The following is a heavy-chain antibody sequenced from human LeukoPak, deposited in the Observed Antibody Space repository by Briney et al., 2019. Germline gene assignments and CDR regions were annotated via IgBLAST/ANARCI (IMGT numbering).Heavy chain of an antibody. Sequence: PSETLSLSCTVSGGSISSGSNYWSWIRQPAGKGLEWIGRIYTSGSTNYNPSLKSRVTISVDTSKNQFSLKLSSVTAADTAVYYCARDVFGYGFWYFDLWGRGTLVTVSS. CDR1: GGSISSGSNY. J-gene: IGHJ2*01. CDR3: ARDVFGYGFWYFDL. V-gene: IGHV4-61*02. D-gene: IGHD5-18*01. CDR2: IYTSGST.